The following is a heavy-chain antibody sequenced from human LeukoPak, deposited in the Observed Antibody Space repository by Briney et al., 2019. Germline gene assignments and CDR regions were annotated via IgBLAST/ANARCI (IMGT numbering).Heavy chain of an antibody. CDR1: GGSISSYY. Sequence: TSETLSLTCTVSGGSISSYYWSWIWQPPGKGLEWIGYIYYSGSTNYNPSLKSRVTISVDTSKNQFSLKLSSVTAADTAVYYCAREPSYLSRFDPWGQGTLVTVSS. CDR3: AREPSYLSRFDP. V-gene: IGHV4-59*01. J-gene: IGHJ5*02. D-gene: IGHD1-26*01. CDR2: IYYSGST.